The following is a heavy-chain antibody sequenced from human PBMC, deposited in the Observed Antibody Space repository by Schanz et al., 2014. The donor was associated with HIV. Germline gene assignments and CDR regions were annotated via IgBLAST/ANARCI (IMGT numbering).Heavy chain of an antibody. Sequence: QVHLVESGGGVVQPGRSLRLSCVGSGFIFSNYGIHWVRQAPGKGPEWGADSSHDGSAKFYGDAVKGRFTISRDTFKNTVYLQMNSLRSEDTAVYYCAKASESIFGVEGLDFWGQGTLVIVSS. D-gene: IGHD3-3*01. V-gene: IGHV3-30*18. CDR1: GFIFSNYG. CDR3: AKASESIFGVEGLDF. J-gene: IGHJ4*02. CDR2: SSHDGSAK.